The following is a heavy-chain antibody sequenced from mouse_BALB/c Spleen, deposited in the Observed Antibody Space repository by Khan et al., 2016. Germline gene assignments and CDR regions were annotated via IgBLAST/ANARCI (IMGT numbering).Heavy chain of an antibody. CDR3: TSGSSPWFAY. V-gene: IGHV1-69*02. CDR2: IYPSDSYT. D-gene: IGHD1-1*01. CDR1: GYTFTSYW. J-gene: IGHJ3*01. Sequence: QVQLQQPGAELVRPGASVKLSYKASGYTFTSYWINWVKQRPGQGLEWIGNIYPSDSYTNYNQKFKDKATLTVDKSSSTADMQLSSPTSEDSAVYYCTSGSSPWFAYWGQGTLVTVSA.